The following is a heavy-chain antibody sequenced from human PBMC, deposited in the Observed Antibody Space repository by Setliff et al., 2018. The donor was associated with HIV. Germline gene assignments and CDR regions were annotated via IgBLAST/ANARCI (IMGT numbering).Heavy chain of an antibody. Sequence: LRLSCAVSDFSVSSDEMSWVRQAPGKGLEWVSTISGSGGTKYYADSVKGWFTISRDNSKNTLYLRMDSLRAEDTAIYYCAKDSRRGDAYNVGVFDFWGQGTMVTVSS. CDR2: ISGSGGTK. CDR3: AKDSRRGDAYNVGVFDF. CDR1: DFSVSSDE. V-gene: IGHV3-23*01. D-gene: IGHD3-10*01. J-gene: IGHJ3*01.